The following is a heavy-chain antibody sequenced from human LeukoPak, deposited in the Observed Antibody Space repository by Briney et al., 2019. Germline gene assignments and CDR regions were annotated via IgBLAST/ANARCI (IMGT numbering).Heavy chain of an antibody. D-gene: IGHD3-22*01. V-gene: IGHV1-18*01. J-gene: IGHJ4*02. CDR2: ISAYDGNT. Sequence: VASVKVSCKTSGYTFSSFGVTWVRQAPGQGLEWVGWISAYDGNTNYAPKFQGRVTMTTDTSTSTAYMELRSLRSDDTAVYYCARDQASYYYDSSGPLGYWGQGTLVTVSS. CDR3: ARDQASYYYDSSGPLGY. CDR1: GYTFSSFG.